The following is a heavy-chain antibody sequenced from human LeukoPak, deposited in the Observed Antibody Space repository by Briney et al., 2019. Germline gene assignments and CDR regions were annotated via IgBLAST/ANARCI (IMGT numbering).Heavy chain of an antibody. V-gene: IGHV4-39*01. CDR2: IYYSGNT. D-gene: IGHD3/OR15-3a*01. Sequence: GSLRLSCSASGFTVRSNYESWVRQPPGKGLEWIGSIYYSGNTYYNASLKSQVSISIDTSKNQFSLKLTSVTAADTAVYYCARQTGSGLFILPGGQGTLVTVSS. CDR3: ARQTGSGLFILP. CDR1: GFTVRSNY. J-gene: IGHJ4*02.